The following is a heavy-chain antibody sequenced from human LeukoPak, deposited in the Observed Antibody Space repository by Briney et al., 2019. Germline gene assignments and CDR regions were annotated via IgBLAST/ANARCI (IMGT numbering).Heavy chain of an antibody. CDR2: IRSSSRTI. D-gene: IGHD3-10*02. V-gene: IGHV3-48*01. J-gene: IGHJ6*04. CDR3: AELGITMIGGV. CDR1: GFTFSSYS. Sequence: GGSLRLSCAASGFTFSSYSMNWVRQAPGKGLEWVSYIRSSSRTIYYADSVKGRLTISRDNAKNSLFLQMNSLRAEDTAVYYCAELGITMIGGVWGKGTTVTISS.